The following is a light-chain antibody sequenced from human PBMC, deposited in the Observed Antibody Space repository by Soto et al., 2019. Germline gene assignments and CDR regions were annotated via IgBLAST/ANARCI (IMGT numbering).Light chain of an antibody. J-gene: IGKJ5*01. CDR1: QSVGNN. V-gene: IGKV3-15*01. Sequence: EILMTQSPGTLSVSPGERVTLSCRASQSVGNNLAWHQQKPGQAPRLLIYGASTRATGFPARFSGSGSGTEFTLTISSLQSEDFAVYYCQQYNGWPITFGQGTRLE. CDR3: QQYNGWPIT. CDR2: GAS.